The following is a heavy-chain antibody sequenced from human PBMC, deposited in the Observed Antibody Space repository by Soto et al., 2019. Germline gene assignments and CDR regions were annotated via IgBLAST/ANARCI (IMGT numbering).Heavy chain of an antibody. Sequence: GASVKVSCKASGYTFTSYDINWVRQATGQGLEWMGWMNPNSGNTGYAQKFQGRVTMTRNTSISTAYMELSSLRAEDTAVYYCATDGPQWDPNEDAFDIWGQGTMVTVSS. J-gene: IGHJ3*02. CDR1: GYTFTSYD. V-gene: IGHV1-8*01. D-gene: IGHD1-26*01. CDR2: MNPNSGNT. CDR3: ATDGPQWDPNEDAFDI.